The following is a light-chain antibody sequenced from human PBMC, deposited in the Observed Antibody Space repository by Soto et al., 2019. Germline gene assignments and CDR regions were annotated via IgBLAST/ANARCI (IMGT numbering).Light chain of an antibody. CDR3: CSYAGRDTLYV. J-gene: IGLJ1*01. CDR1: STDVGGYNY. Sequence: QSVLTQPRSVSGPPGQSFTISCTGTSTDVGGYNYVSWYQQHPGKVPKLMLYDVSKRPSGVPDRFSGSKSGNTASLTISGLQAEDEAAYYCCSYAGRDTLYVFGRGTKVTVL. CDR2: DVS. V-gene: IGLV2-11*01.